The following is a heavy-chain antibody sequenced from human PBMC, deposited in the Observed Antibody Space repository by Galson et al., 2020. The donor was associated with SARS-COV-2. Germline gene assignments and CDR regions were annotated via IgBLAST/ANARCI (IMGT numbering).Heavy chain of an antibody. V-gene: IGHV1-18*01. D-gene: IGHD3-10*01. J-gene: IGHJ5*02. CDR2: ISAYNGNT. CDR3: ARGPANMVRGVISGNWFDP. CDR1: GYTFTSYG. Sequence: ASVKVSCKASGYTFTSYGISWVRQAPGQGLEWMGWISAYNGNTNYAQKLQGRVTMTTDTSTSTAYMELRSLRSDDTAVYYCARGPANMVRGVISGNWFDPWGQGTLVTVSS.